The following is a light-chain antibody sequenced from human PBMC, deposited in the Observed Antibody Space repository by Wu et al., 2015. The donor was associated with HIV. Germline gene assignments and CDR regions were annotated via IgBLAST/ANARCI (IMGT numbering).Light chain of an antibody. V-gene: IGKV1-39*01. CDR3: QQSFSNFWT. CDR1: QTISNL. CDR2: AAS. Sequence: DIHLTQSPSSLSASIGDRVTITCRASQTISNLLSWYQQKPGKAPRLLINAASNLHSGVPSRFSGRGSGAEFTLTIASLQPEDVATYCCQQSFSNFWTFGQGTKVEVK. J-gene: IGKJ1*01.